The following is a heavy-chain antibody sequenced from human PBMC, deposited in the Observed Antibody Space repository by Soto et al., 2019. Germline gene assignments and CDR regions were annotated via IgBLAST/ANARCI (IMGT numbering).Heavy chain of an antibody. V-gene: IGHV1-2*02. D-gene: IGHD6-13*01. CDR1: GFSFSDHY. J-gene: IGHJ3*01. CDR2: IKGNSGAT. Sequence: ASVKVCCKVSGFSFSDHYIHWIRQAPGQGLDWMGWIKGNSGATNYAQKFHGRVTMTSDTSINTAYMELSRLTSADPAVYYCVRTLAATGTAVATSDFWRQGTTVPVSS. CDR3: VRTLAATGTAVATSDF.